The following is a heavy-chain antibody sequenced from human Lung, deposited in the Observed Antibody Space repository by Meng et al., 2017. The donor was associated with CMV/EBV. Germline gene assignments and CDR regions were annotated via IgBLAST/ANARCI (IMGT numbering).Heavy chain of an antibody. CDR1: GGSISSSSYY. V-gene: IGHV4-39*01. CDR2: IYNSGST. J-gene: IGHJ3*02. Sequence: LSCTVSGGSISSSSYYWGWIRQPPGKGLGWIGIIYNSGSTYYNPSLKSRVTISVDTSKNQFSLKLSSVTAADTAVYYCASPREGVRAFDIWGQGTXVTVSS. D-gene: IGHD1-1*01. CDR3: ASPREGVRAFDI.